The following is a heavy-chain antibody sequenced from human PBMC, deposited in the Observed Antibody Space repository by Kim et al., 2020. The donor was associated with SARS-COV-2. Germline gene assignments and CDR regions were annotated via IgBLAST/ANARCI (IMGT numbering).Heavy chain of an antibody. J-gene: IGHJ4*02. Sequence: SETLSLTCTVSGGSISNGGYYWSWIRQHPGKGLEWIGYIYYSASTDYNPSLKSRVTISVDTSENQFSLKLRSVTAADTAVYYCAREDGFKFDYWGQGTLVTVSS. CDR3: AREDGFKFDY. V-gene: IGHV4-31*03. CDR1: GGSISNGGYY. CDR2: IYYSAST. D-gene: IGHD5-12*01.